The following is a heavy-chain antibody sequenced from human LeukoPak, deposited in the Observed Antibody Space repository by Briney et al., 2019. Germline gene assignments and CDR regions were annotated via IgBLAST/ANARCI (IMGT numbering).Heavy chain of an antibody. J-gene: IGHJ6*02. CDR2: ISSSSSII. Sequence: GGSLRLSCAASGFTFSSYSMNWVRQAPGKGLKWVSYISSSSSIIYYADSVKGRFTISRDNAKNSLYLQMNSLRAEDTAVYYCASRDSYYYGMDVWGQGTTVTVSS. D-gene: IGHD3/OR15-3a*01. CDR3: ASRDSYYYGMDV. V-gene: IGHV3-48*04. CDR1: GFTFSSYS.